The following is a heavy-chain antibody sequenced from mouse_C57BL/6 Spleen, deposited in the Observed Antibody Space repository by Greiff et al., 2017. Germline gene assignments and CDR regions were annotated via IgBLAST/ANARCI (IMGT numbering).Heavy chain of an antibody. V-gene: IGHV1-26*01. Sequence: EVQLQQSGPELVKPGASVKISCKASGYTFTDYYMNWVKQSHGKSLEWIGDINPNNGGTSYNQKFKGKATLTVDKSSSTAYMELRSLTSEDSAVSYYARSHLYYYGRSYCYFDVCCPRTTFPVSS. CDR3: ARSHLYYYGRSYCYFDV. CDR1: GYTFTDYY. D-gene: IGHD1-1*01. J-gene: IGHJ1*01. CDR2: INPNNGGT.